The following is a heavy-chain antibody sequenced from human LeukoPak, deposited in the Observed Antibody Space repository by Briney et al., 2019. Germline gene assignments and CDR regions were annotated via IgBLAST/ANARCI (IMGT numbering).Heavy chain of an antibody. V-gene: IGHV4-4*09. J-gene: IGHJ4*02. Sequence: SETLSLTCTVSGGSISSYYWSWIRQPPGKGLEWIGYIYTSGSTNYNPSLKSRVTISVDTSKTHFSLKLSSVTAADTAVYYCARTAMVWYFDYWGQGTLVTVSS. CDR2: IYTSGST. CDR1: GGSISSYY. CDR3: ARTAMVWYFDY. D-gene: IGHD5-18*01.